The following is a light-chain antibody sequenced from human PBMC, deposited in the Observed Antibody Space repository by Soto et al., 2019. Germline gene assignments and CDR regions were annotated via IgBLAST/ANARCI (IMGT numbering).Light chain of an antibody. CDR3: TSYTQSNTVL. V-gene: IGLV2-14*01. CDR2: DVS. J-gene: IGLJ2*01. CDR1: SNDIGAYNY. Sequence: QSALTQPASVSGPPGQSITISCTGTSNDIGAYNYICWHQQHPGRAPKVMIYDVSNRPSGVSNRFSGSKSGNTASLTISGLQAEDEADYYCTSYTQSNTVLFGGGTKVTVL.